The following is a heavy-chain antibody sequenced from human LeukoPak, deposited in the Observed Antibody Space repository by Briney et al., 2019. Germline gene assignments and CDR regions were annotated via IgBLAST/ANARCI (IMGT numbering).Heavy chain of an antibody. J-gene: IGHJ4*02. V-gene: IGHV1-2*02. CDR3: ARGPSSSGWYPFDY. Sequence: ASVKVSCKTSGYNFIDYYVYWVRQAPGQRLEWMGWINPNGGGTNYAQKFQGRVTMTRDTSISTAYMELSRLRSDDTAVYYCARGPSSSGWYPFDYWGQGTLVTVSS. CDR1: GYNFIDYY. D-gene: IGHD6-19*01. CDR2: INPNGGGT.